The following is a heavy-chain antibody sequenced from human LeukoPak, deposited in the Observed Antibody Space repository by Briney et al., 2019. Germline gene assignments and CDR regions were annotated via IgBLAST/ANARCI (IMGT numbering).Heavy chain of an antibody. Sequence: SETLSLTCAVSGGSISSSNWWNWVRQPPGKGLEWIGEIYHSGSTNYNPSLKSRVTISVDKSKNQFSLKLSSVTAADTAVYYCARQMSGSSGLDYWGQGTLVTVSS. J-gene: IGHJ4*02. CDR2: IYHSGST. V-gene: IGHV4-4*02. CDR3: ARQMSGSSGLDY. CDR1: GGSISSSNW. D-gene: IGHD6-19*01.